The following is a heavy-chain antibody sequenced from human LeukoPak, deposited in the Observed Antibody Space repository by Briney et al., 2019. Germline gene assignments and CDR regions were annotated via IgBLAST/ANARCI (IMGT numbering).Heavy chain of an antibody. CDR2: IRTSAEGANYA. J-gene: IGHJ4*02. V-gene: IGHV3-11*05. CDR1: GFTFSNAW. CDR3: ASDQRYAFDY. Sequence: GGSLRLSCAASGFTFSNAWMSWVRQAPGKGLEWVSNIRTSAEGANYAYYADSVKGRVTISRDDAKNTLYLHMNSLRDDDTAVYYCASDQRYAFDYWGQGILVTVSS. D-gene: IGHD3-9*01.